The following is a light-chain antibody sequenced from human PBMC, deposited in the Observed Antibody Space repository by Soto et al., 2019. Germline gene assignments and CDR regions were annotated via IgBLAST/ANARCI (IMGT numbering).Light chain of an antibody. CDR3: SISLYV. J-gene: IGLJ1*01. CDR2: DVS. CDR1: SSDVGGFNY. Sequence: QSALTQPASVSGSPGQSITISCTGTSSDVGGFNYVSWYQQHPGKAPKLMIYDVSNRPSGVSNRFSGSKSGNTASLTISGLQAEDEADYYTSISLYVFGTGTKVTVL. V-gene: IGLV2-14*01.